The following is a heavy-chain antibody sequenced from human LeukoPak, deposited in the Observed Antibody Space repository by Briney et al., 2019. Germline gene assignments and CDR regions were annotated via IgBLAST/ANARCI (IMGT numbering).Heavy chain of an antibody. J-gene: IGHJ5*02. CDR3: ARHLVGATTYLDP. D-gene: IGHD1-26*01. V-gene: IGHV4-4*09. CDR2: IYTSGST. CDR1: GGSISSYY. Sequence: SETLSPTCTVSGGSISSYYWSWIRQPPGKGLEWIGYIYTSGSTNYNPSLKSRVTISVDTSKNQFSLKLSSVTAADTAVYYCARHLVGATTYLDPWGQGTLVTVSS.